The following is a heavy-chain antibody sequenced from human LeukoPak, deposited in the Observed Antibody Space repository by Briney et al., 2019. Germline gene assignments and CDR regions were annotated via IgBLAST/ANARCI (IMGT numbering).Heavy chain of an antibody. V-gene: IGHV1-2*02. CDR1: GYTFTSYD. J-gene: IGHJ4*02. D-gene: IGHD6-6*01. CDR3: ARERYTSSSHGFDY. CDR2: INPNSGGI. Sequence: ASVKVSCKASGYTFTSYDVNWVRQATGQGLEWMGWINPNSGGIQYAQKFQGRVTMTRDTSISTAYMELSRLRSDDTAVYYCARERYTSSSHGFDYWGQGTLVTVSS.